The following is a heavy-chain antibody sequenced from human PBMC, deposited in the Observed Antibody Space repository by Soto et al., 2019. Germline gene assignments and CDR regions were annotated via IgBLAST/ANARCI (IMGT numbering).Heavy chain of an antibody. CDR1: GDSISSDY. Sequence: QVQLQESGPGLVKPSETLSLTCTVSGDSISSDYWSWIRQPPGKGLEWIGFIYYGGSITYNPSLEGGVAISVDTSKNEFSPKLPSVTAADTAVYYCPIHSDWGSLGYWGQGTLVTVSS. J-gene: IGHJ4*02. CDR2: IYYGGSI. V-gene: IGHV4-59*08. D-gene: IGHD3-16*01. CDR3: PIHSDWGSLGY.